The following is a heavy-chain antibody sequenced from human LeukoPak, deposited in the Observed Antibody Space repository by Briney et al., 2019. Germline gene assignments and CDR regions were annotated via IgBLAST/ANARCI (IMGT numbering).Heavy chain of an antibody. J-gene: IGHJ4*02. CDR3: ARDLSYGDSRS. V-gene: IGHV3-21*01. D-gene: IGHD4-17*01. CDR2: ISSSSSSI. CDR1: GFPFSTYS. Sequence: GGSLRLSCAASGFPFSTYSVNWVRQAPGKGLEWVSSISSSSSSIHYADSVKGRFTISRDNAKNSLYLQMNSLRAEDTAVYYCARDLSYGDSRSGGQGTLVTVSS.